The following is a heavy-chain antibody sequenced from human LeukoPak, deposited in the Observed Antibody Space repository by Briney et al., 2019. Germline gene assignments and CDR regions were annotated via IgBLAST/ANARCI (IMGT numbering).Heavy chain of an antibody. Sequence: SETLSLTCAVSGGSISSSNWWSWVRQPPGKGLEWIGEIYHSGSTNYNPSLKSRVTISVDKSKNQFSLKLSSVTAADTAVYYCARQGDTAMPHPFDNWGQGTLVTVSS. J-gene: IGHJ4*02. D-gene: IGHD5-18*01. V-gene: IGHV4-4*02. CDR2: IYHSGST. CDR3: ARQGDTAMPHPFDN. CDR1: GGSISSSNW.